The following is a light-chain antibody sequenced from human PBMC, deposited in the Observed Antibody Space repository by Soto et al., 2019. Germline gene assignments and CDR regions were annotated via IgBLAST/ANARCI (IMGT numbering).Light chain of an antibody. CDR1: SSDVGGYNY. Sequence: QSALTQPRSVSGSPGQSVTISCTGTSSDVGGYNYVSWYQQHPGKAPKFMIYDVSKRPSGVPDRFSGSKSGNTASLTISGLQAEDEADYYCCSYAGSSTFVFGGGTKLTVL. J-gene: IGLJ2*01. V-gene: IGLV2-11*01. CDR3: CSYAGSSTFV. CDR2: DVS.